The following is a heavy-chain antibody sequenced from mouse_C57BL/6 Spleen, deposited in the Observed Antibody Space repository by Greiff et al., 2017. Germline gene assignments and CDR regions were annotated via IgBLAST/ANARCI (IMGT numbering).Heavy chain of an antibody. D-gene: IGHD1-1*01. CDR3: ARWAVVENYFDY. V-gene: IGHV1-64*01. CDR2: IHPNSGST. J-gene: IGHJ2*01. CDR1: GYTFTSYW. Sequence: VQLQQPGAELVKPGASVKLSCKASGYTFTSYWMHWVKQRPGQGLEWIGMIHPNSGSTNYNEKFKSKATLTVDKSSSTAYMQLSSLTSEDSAVYYCARWAVVENYFDYWGQGTTLTVSS.